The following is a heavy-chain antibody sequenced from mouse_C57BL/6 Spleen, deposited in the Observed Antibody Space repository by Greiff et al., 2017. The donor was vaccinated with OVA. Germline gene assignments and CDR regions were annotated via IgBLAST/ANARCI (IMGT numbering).Heavy chain of an antibody. CDR1: GYTFTDYN. J-gene: IGHJ1*03. D-gene: IGHD1-1*01. CDR3: ARGDIYYYGSSYWYFDV. V-gene: IGHV1-22*01. Sequence: EVQLQQSGPELVKPGASVKMSCKASGYTFTDYNMHWVKQSHGKSLEWIGYINPNNGGTSYNQKFKGKATLTVNKSSSTAYMELRSLTSEDSAVYYCARGDIYYYGSSYWYFDVWGTGTTVTVSS. CDR2: INPNNGGT.